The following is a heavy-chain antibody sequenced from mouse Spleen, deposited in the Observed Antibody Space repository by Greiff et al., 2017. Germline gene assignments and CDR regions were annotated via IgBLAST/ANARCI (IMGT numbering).Heavy chain of an antibody. CDR3: ARSDYYGSSYAYAMDY. CDR1: GFTFSSYA. D-gene: IGHD1-1*01. V-gene: IGHV5-9-1*01. J-gene: IGHJ4*01. Sequence: EVKLVESGGGLVKPGGSLKLSCAASGFTFSSYAMSWVRQTPEKRLEWVATISSGGSYTYYPDSVKGRFTISRDNAKNTLYLQMSSLRSEDTAMYYCARSDYYGSSYAYAMDYWGQGTSVTVSS. CDR2: ISSGGSYT.